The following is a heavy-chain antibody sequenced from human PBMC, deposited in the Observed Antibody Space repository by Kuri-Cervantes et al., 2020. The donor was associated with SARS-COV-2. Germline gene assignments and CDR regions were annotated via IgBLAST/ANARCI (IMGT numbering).Heavy chain of an antibody. CDR2: IKQDGSEK. Sequence: GESLKISCAASGFTFSSYWMSWVRQAPGKGLEWVANIKQDGSEKYYVDSVKGRFTISRDNAKNSLYLQMNSLRAEDTAVYYCARDRITIFGRYYYGMDVWGQGTTVTVSS. D-gene: IGHD3-3*01. V-gene: IGHV3-7*05. J-gene: IGHJ6*02. CDR1: GFTFSSYW. CDR3: ARDRITIFGRYYYGMDV.